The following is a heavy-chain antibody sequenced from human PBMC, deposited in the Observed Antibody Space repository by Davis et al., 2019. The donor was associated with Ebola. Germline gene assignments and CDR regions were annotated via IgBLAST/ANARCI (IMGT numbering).Heavy chain of an antibody. CDR2: IGPSGNSF. D-gene: IGHD3-10*01. J-gene: IGHJ6*02. CDR3: ARTLLRFRDYYGMDV. Sequence: PGGSLRLSCEVSGFTFSDYYMSWIRQAPGKGLEWIAYIGPSGNSFYCADSVKGRFTISRDNSKNTLYLQMNSLRAEDTAVYYCARTLLRFRDYYGMDVWGQGTTVTVSS. V-gene: IGHV3-11*04. CDR1: GFTFSDYY.